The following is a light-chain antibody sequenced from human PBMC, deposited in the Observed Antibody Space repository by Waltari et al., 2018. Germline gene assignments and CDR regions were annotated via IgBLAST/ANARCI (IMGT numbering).Light chain of an antibody. Sequence: QSALTQPASVSGSPGQANTIPCTGTSRDVGGYNSFSWYQQHPGKAPKLMIYDVSYRPSGVSIRFSGSKSGNTASLTISGLQAEDEADYYCSSYTSSSTWVFGGGTKLTVL. J-gene: IGLJ3*02. CDR1: SRDVGGYNS. CDR3: SSYTSSSTWV. CDR2: DVS. V-gene: IGLV2-14*01.